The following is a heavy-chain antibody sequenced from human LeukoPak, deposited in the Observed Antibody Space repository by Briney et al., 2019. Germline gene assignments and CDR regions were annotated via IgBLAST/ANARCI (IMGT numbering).Heavy chain of an antibody. CDR3: ARGENTAMVTAADY. D-gene: IGHD5-18*01. CDR1: GFTFSSYW. Sequence: PGGSLRLSCAASGFTFSSYWMHWVRQAPGKGLVWVSRINSDGSSTSYADSVKGRFTISRDNAKNTLYLQMNSLRAEDTVVYYCARGENTAMVTAADYWGQGTLVTVSS. CDR2: INSDGSST. J-gene: IGHJ4*02. V-gene: IGHV3-74*01.